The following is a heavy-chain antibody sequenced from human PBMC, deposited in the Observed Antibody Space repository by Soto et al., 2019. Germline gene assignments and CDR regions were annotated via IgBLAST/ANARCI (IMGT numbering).Heavy chain of an antibody. J-gene: IGHJ4*02. D-gene: IGHD3-22*01. Sequence: SGPTLVNPTQTLTLTCTFSGFSLSTSGMCVSWIRQPPGKALEWLARIDWDDDKYYSTSLKTRLTISKDTSKNQVVLTMTNMDPVDTATYYWARSRRNYSDSQIAYWGQATLVSVAS. V-gene: IGHV2-70*11. CDR2: IDWDDDK. CDR1: GFSLSTSGMC. CDR3: ARSRRNYSDSQIAY.